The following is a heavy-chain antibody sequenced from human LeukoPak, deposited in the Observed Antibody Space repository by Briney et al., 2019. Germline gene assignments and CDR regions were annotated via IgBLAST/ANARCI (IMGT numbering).Heavy chain of an antibody. V-gene: IGHV3-30*04. J-gene: IGHJ4*02. D-gene: IGHD6-19*01. CDR2: ISYDGSNK. CDR1: GFTSSSYA. CDR3: ARDLKMGYSSGRYSWGTGSSNDY. Sequence: PGGSLRLSCAASGFTSSSYAMHWVRQAPGKGLEWVAVISYDGSNKYYADSVKGRFTISRDNSKNTLYLQMNSLRAEDTAVYYCARDLKMGYSSGRYSWGTGSSNDYWGQGTLVTVSS.